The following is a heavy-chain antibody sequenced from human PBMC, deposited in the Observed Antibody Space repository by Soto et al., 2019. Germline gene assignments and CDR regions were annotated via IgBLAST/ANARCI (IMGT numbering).Heavy chain of an antibody. CDR2: LSNTGRRT. CDR1: VFPFGANA. D-gene: IGHD1-26*01. J-gene: IGHJ4*02. CDR3: ATEMGATQGPFDN. V-gene: IGHV3-23*01. Sequence: GGPLRLSCVVSVFPFGANAMSWVRQAPGKGLEWVSGLSNTGRRTSYADSVKGRFNISRDNSENTVYLQMNSLRVEDTDVYYCATEMGATQGPFDNWGQGTLVTVS.